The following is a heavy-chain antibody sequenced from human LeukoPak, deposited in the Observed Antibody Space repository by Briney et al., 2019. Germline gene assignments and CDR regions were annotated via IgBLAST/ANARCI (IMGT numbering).Heavy chain of an antibody. CDR2: IHSDGNKK. D-gene: IGHD3-16*01. CDR3: AKDRPIKGGFDP. CDR1: GFSLTTFG. J-gene: IGHJ5*02. V-gene: IGHV3-30*02. Sequence: GGSLRLSCVVSGFSLTTFGILWVRQAPGKGLGWVAFIHSDGNKKYYTESVRGRFTISRENSKNTVYLEMNSLTAEDTAVFYCAKDRPIKGGFDPWGQGTPVTVS.